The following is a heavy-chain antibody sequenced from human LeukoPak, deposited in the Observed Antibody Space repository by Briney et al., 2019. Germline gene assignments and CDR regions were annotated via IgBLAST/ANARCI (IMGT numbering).Heavy chain of an antibody. CDR3: ARRALLLGYFDY. CDR1: EQPVGSLW. D-gene: IGHD2-21*01. CDR2: IYYSGST. V-gene: IGHV4-59*02. Sequence: SETLSLTCSVSEQPVGSLWWNWIRQPPGKGLEWIGYIYYSGSTNYNPSLKSRVTISVDTSKNQFSLKLSSVTAADTAVYYCARRALLLGYFDYWGQGTLVTVSS. J-gene: IGHJ4*02.